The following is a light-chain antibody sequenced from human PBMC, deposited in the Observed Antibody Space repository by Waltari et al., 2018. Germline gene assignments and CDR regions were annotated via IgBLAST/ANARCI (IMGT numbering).Light chain of an antibody. J-gene: IGLJ3*02. CDR2: GVN. Sequence: QSALTQPASVSGSRGKSITISCTGSSSDIGSYNVVSWYQHHPGKAPKLLIYGVNDRPSGVSNRFSGAKSGNTASLPCSGLQAEDEADYYCSSYAGSVVFGGGTKLTVL. V-gene: IGLV2-23*02. CDR3: SSYAGSVV. CDR1: SSDIGSYNV.